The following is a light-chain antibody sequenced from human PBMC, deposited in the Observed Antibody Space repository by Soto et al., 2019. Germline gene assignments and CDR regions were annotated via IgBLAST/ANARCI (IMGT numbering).Light chain of an antibody. CDR1: ISNIGSNT. J-gene: IGLJ1*01. CDR3: AAWDDDLSGFV. Sequence: QSVLTQPPSASGTPGQRVTISCSGGISNIGSNTVTWYQQLPGTAPKLLIYSSNQRPSGVPDRFSGSRSGTSGSLAISGLQSEDEADYYCAAWDDDLSGFVFGSGTKLTVL. V-gene: IGLV1-44*01. CDR2: SSN.